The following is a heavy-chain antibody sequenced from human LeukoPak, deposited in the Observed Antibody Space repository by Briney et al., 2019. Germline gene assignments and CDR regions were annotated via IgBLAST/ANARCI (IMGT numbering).Heavy chain of an antibody. V-gene: IGHV1-8*03. CDR3: ARVDGSADY. CDR2: LNPKSGNT. CDR1: GYTFTRYD. Sequence: ASVKVSCKASGYTFTRYDINWVRQATGQGLEWMGWLNPKSGNTGHAQKFQGRVTITRDTSISTVYMELGSLRSEDTAVYFCARVDGSADYWGQGTLVTVSS. J-gene: IGHJ4*02. D-gene: IGHD3-22*01.